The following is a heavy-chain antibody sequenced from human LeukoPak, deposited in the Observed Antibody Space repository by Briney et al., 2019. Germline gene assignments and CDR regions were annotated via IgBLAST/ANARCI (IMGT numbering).Heavy chain of an antibody. J-gene: IGHJ4*02. Sequence: PSETLPLTCTVSGGSISTYYWSWIRLPPGKGLEWIAYIYFTGRTQYNPSLKSRVTISEDTSKNQFSLRLSSVTPADTAVYYCARGGYDSDFDYWGQGTLVTVSS. D-gene: IGHD3-3*01. CDR1: GGSISTYY. CDR3: ARGGYDSDFDY. V-gene: IGHV4-59*01. CDR2: IYFTGRT.